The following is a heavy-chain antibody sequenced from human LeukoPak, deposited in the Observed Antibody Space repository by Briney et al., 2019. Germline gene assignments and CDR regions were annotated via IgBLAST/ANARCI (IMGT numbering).Heavy chain of an antibody. J-gene: IGHJ4*02. V-gene: IGHV4-59*01. Sequence: AAETLSLTYTVSGGSISSYHWSWLRQPPGEGREWLGYIYNNGNTYYNPSLKTRVTLSVDASKNLFSLRLSSVPTAHAPVYSCPSDHNSGSYRSDYWGQGTLVTVSS. CDR3: PSDHNSGSYRSDY. CDR2: IYNNGNT. CDR1: GGSISSYH. D-gene: IGHD3-10*01.